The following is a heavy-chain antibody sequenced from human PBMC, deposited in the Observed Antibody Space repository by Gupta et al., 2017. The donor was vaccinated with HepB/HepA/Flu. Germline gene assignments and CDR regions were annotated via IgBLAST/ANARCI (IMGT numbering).Heavy chain of an antibody. CDR1: GFTFSSYW. D-gene: IGHD1-26*01. CDR2: MYQDGSEK. V-gene: IGHV3-7*01. J-gene: IGHJ4*02. Sequence: EVQLVESGGGLVQPGGSLRLSCATSGFTFSSYWINWVRQTPEKGLEWVANMYQDGSEKYNVGSVKGRFTISRDNAKNSLYLQMNNLRAEDTAVYYCARGAYSGSHDYWGQGTLVTVSS. CDR3: ARGAYSGSHDY.